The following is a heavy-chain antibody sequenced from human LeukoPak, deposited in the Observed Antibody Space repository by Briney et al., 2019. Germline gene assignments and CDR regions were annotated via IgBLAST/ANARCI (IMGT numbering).Heavy chain of an antibody. D-gene: IGHD2-2*01. CDR2: IHYSGRT. J-gene: IGHJ4*02. Sequence: SETLSLTCTVSGGSISSDYWSWIRQPPGKGLEWIGYIHYSGRTNYNPSLKSRITTSVDTSKTQFSLKLSSVTAADTAVYYCATLRGSSSAVFDYWGQGTLVTVSS. V-gene: IGHV4-59*08. CDR1: GGSISSDY. CDR3: ATLRGSSSAVFDY.